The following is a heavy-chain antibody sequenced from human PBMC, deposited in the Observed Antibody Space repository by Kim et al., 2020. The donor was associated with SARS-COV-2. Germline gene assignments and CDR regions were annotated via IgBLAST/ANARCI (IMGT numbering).Heavy chain of an antibody. Sequence: GGSLRLSCVASGFTFSDAWMTWVRQAPGKGLEWVANINQAGSETHYLDSVRGRFTISRDNAKNSLSLQMNSLRVEDTAVYHCARGHYGMDVWCQPTMVTV. CDR3: ARGHYGMDV. CDR1: GFTFSDAW. V-gene: IGHV3-7*03. J-gene: IGHJ6*02. CDR2: INQAGSET.